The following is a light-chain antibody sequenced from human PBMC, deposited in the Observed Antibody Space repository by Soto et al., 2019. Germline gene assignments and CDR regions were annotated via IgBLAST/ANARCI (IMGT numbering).Light chain of an antibody. CDR2: AAS. CDR1: QGISSC. Sequence: DIQMTQSPSSVSESVGDRVTITCRASQGISSCLAWYQQKPGKAPKLLIYAASSMQSSLTTRFSGSGSGTDFTITISSLQPEDFATYYCQPANSFPLTFGGGTKVEIK. V-gene: IGKV1-12*01. J-gene: IGKJ4*01. CDR3: QPANSFPLT.